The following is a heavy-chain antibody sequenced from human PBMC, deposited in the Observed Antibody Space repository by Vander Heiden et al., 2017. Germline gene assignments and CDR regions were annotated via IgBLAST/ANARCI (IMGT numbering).Heavy chain of an antibody. CDR2: ISGSGGST. CDR1: GFTFSRYA. V-gene: IGHV3-23*01. D-gene: IGHD2-2*01. CDR3: AKDPGDYISTSCPRAHWFDP. J-gene: IGHJ5*02. Sequence: EVQLLESGGGLVQPGGSLRLSCAASGFTFSRYAMSWVRQAPGKGLEWVSAISGSGGSTYYADSVKGRFTISRDNSKNTLYLQMNSLRAEDTAVYYCAKDPGDYISTSCPRAHWFDPWGQGTLVTVSS.